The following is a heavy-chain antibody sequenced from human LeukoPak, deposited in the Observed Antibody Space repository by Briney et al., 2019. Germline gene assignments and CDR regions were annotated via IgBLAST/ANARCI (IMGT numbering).Heavy chain of an antibody. D-gene: IGHD3-22*01. V-gene: IGHV3-49*04. Sequence: GGSLRLSCTASGFTSGDYAMSWVRQAPGKGLEWVGFIRSKAYGGTTEYAASVKGRFTISRDDSKSIAYLQMNSLKTEDTAVYYCTSDYYDSSGYYFLRYWGQGTLVTVSS. CDR2: IRSKAYGGTT. CDR1: GFTSGDYA. J-gene: IGHJ4*02. CDR3: TSDYYDSSGYYFLRY.